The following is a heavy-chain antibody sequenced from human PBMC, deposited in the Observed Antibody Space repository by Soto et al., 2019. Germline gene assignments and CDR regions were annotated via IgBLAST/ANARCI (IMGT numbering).Heavy chain of an antibody. CDR3: ASWDLGYCSSTSCYSGAFDI. D-gene: IGHD2-2*01. Sequence: VKVSCKASGFTFSNSALQWVRQARGQRLEWLGRIAVGIGKTNYAQRFQERVTITRDMSTSTAYMELSSLRSEDTAVYYCASWDLGYCSSTSCYSGAFDIWGQGTMVTRLL. V-gene: IGHV1-58*01. CDR1: GFTFSNSA. J-gene: IGHJ3*02. CDR2: IAVGIGKT.